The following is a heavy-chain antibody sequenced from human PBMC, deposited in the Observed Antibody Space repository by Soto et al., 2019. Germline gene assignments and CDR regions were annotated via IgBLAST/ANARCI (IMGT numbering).Heavy chain of an antibody. J-gene: IGHJ5*02. CDR2: IYYSGST. CDR1: GGSISSGGYY. V-gene: IGHV4-31*03. CDR3: ARDQSSSSNWFDP. D-gene: IGHD6-6*01. Sequence: PSETLSLTCTVSGGSISSGGYYWSWIRQHPGKGLEWIGYIYYSGSTYYNPSLKSRVTISVDTSKNQFYLKLSSVTAADTAVYYCARDQSSSSNWFDPWGQGTLVTVSS.